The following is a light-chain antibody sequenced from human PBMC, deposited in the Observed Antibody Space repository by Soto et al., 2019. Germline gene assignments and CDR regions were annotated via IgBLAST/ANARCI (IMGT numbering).Light chain of an antibody. CDR2: DAS. J-gene: IGKJ2*01. V-gene: IGKV3-11*01. Sequence: EIVLTQSPATLSLSSGERSTFSCRASQSVGSYLAWYQQKPGQPPRLLIYDASNRAPGIPARFSGSGSGTDFTLTISSLEPEDVAVYYCQQRCIWPRNTFGLGPKLEIK. CDR3: QQRCIWPRNT. CDR1: QSVGSY.